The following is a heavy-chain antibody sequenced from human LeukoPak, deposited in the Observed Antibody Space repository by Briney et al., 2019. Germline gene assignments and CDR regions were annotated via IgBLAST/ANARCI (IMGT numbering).Heavy chain of an antibody. V-gene: IGHV3-74*01. J-gene: IGHJ4*02. CDR2: INDDGSAT. CDR1: GFTFSNYW. Sequence: LRFYCAGSGFTFSNYWRHWLRHVPGNELMWVSRINDDGSATFYADSVKGRFTISRDNAKNTLFLQINSLRAEDTAVYYCAREILAPGKTHDYWGQGTLVTVSS. CDR3: AREILAPGKTHDY.